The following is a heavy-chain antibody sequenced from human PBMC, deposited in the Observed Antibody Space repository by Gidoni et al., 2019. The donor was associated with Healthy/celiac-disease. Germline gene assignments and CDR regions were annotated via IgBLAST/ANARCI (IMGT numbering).Heavy chain of an antibody. CDR2: ISGNSGSI. J-gene: IGHJ4*02. D-gene: IGHD6-19*01. V-gene: IGHV3-9*01. CDR3: AKARDRSQWLGNFDY. CDR1: GFTFDDYA. Sequence: EVQLVESGGGLVQPGRSLRLSCAASGFTFDDYAMHWVRQAPGKGLEWVSGISGNSGSIGYADSVKGRFTISRDNAKNSLYLQMNSLRAEDTALYYCAKARDRSQWLGNFDYWGQGTLVTVSS.